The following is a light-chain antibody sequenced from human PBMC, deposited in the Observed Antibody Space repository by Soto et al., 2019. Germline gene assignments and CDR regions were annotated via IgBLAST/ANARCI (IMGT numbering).Light chain of an antibody. CDR1: QSVDSSF. CDR2: GAS. CDR3: QQYVSSVT. Sequence: EIVLTQSPGSLSLSPGERATLSCRASQSVDSSFFAWYQQKTGQAPRLLIYGASNRATGIPDRFSGSGSGTYFTLTISILEPEDFAVYYCQQYVSSVTFGRGTKVEIK. V-gene: IGKV3-20*01. J-gene: IGKJ1*01.